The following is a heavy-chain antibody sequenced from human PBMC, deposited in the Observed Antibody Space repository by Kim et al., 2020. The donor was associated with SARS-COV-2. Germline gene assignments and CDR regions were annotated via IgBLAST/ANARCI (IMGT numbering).Heavy chain of an antibody. V-gene: IGHV3-15*01. D-gene: IGHD6-13*01. Sequence: APGEGRVTISRDDSKSTLYLEMNSLKTEDTGVYYCTWGIGIAGPGNDFDYWGQGTLVTVSS. CDR3: TWGIGIAGPGNDFDY. J-gene: IGHJ4*02.